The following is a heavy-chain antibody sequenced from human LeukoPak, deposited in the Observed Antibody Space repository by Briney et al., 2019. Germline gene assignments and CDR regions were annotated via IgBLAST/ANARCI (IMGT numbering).Heavy chain of an antibody. J-gene: IGHJ4*02. CDR3: ARDRYYDSSGGEDYFDY. CDR1: GGTFSSYA. V-gene: IGHV1-69*05. D-gene: IGHD3-22*01. Sequence: ASVKVSCKASGGTFSSYAISWVRQAPGQGLEWMGGINPIFGTANYAQKFQGRVTITTDESTSTAYMELSSLRSEDTAVYYCARDRYYDSSGGEDYFDYWGQGTLVTVPS. CDR2: INPIFGTA.